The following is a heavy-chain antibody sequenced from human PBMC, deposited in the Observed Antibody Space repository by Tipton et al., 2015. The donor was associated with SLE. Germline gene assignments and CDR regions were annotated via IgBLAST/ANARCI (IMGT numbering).Heavy chain of an antibody. J-gene: IGHJ5*02. CDR3: ARDNRILWFRERRDGLGWFDP. D-gene: IGHD3-10*01. CDR1: GYTFTSYA. CDR2: INTNTGNP. Sequence: QVQLVQSGSELKKPGASVKVSCKASGYTFTSYAMNWVRQAPGQGLEWMGWINTNTGNPTYAQGFTGRFVFSLDTSVSTAYLQISSLKAEDTAAYYCARDNRILWFRERRDGLGWFDPWGQGTLVTVSS. V-gene: IGHV7-4-1*02.